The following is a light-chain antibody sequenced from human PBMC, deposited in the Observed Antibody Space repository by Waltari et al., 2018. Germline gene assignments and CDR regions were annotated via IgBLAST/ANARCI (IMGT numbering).Light chain of an antibody. V-gene: IGLV6-57*04. Sequence: NFMLTQSHSVSESPGKTVTISCTRSSGSIASHFVQWSQQRPGSAPTTVIYEDNQRPSGVPDRFSGSIDSSSNSASLTISGLKTEDEADYYCQSYDNINQGVFGGGTKLTVL. CDR1: SGSIASHF. CDR3: QSYDNINQGV. J-gene: IGLJ3*02. CDR2: EDN.